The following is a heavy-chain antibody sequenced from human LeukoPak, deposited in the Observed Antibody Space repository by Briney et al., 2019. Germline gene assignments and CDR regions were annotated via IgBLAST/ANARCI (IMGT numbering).Heavy chain of an antibody. V-gene: IGHV4-59*01. CDR3: ARAASGRRDGPEDLDY. J-gene: IGHJ4*02. Sequence: SETLSLTCTVSGGSISSYYWSWIRKPPGKGLEWIGYIYYSGSTNYNPSLKSRVTISVDTSKNQFSLKLSSVTAADTAVYYCARAASGRRDGPEDLDYWGQGTLVTVSS. CDR2: IYYSGST. CDR1: GGSISSYY. D-gene: IGHD5-24*01.